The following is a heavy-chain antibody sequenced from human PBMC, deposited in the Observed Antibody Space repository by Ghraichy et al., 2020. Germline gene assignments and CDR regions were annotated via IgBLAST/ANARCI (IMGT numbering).Heavy chain of an antibody. CDR1: GGSVSGSSYY. Sequence: SETLYLTCTVSGGSVSGSSYYWSWIRQPPGKGLEWIGYIYYSGSTNSNPSLKSRVTISVDTSKNQFSLKLNSVTAADTAVYYCAREGISAGDYHFDSWGQGTQVTVSS. CDR2: IYYSGST. CDR3: AREGISAGDYHFDS. D-gene: IGHD2-21*02. V-gene: IGHV4-61*01. J-gene: IGHJ4*02.